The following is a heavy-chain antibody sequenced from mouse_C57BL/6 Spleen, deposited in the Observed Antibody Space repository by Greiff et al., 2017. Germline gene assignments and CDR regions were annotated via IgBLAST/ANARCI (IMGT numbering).Heavy chain of an antibody. CDR2: IDPETGGT. J-gene: IGHJ4*01. Sequence: QVQLKESGAELVRPGASVTLSCKASGYTFTDYEMHWVKQTPVHGLEWIGAIDPETGGTAYNQKFKGKAILTADKSSSSAYMELRSLTSEDSAVYYCTREGYGLYAMDYWGQGTSVTVSS. D-gene: IGHD1-2*01. CDR1: GYTFTDYE. V-gene: IGHV1-15*01. CDR3: TREGYGLYAMDY.